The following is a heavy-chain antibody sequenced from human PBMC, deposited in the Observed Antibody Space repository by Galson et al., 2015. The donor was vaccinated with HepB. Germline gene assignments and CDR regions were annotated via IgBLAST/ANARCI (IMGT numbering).Heavy chain of an antibody. CDR2: IKSKTDGGTT. D-gene: IGHD5-18*01. CDR1: GFTFSNAW. J-gene: IGHJ4*02. Sequence: SLRLSCAASGFTFSNAWMSWVRQAPGKGLEWVGRIKSKTDGGTTDYAAPVKGRFTISRDDSKNTLYLQMNSLKTEDTAVYYCTTDYTAMGNFDYWGQGTLVTVSS. V-gene: IGHV3-15*01. CDR3: TTDYTAMGNFDY.